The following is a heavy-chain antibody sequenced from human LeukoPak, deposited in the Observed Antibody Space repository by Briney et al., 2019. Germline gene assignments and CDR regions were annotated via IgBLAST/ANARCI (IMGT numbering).Heavy chain of an antibody. CDR3: AKGGRSGSLMFDY. CDR2: ISGSGGST. CDR1: GSTFSSYA. V-gene: IGHV3-23*01. Sequence: GGSLRLSCAASGSTFSSYAMSWVRQAPGKGLEWVSAISGSGGSTYYADSVKGRFTISRDNSKNTLYLQMNSLRAEDTAVYYCAKGGRSGSLMFDYWGQGTLVTVSS. D-gene: IGHD3-10*01. J-gene: IGHJ4*02.